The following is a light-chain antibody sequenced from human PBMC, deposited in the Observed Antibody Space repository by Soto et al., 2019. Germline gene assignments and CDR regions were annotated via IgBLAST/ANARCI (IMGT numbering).Light chain of an antibody. CDR1: QSVSSSY. V-gene: IGKV3D-20*02. CDR2: GAS. J-gene: IGKJ4*01. CDR3: QQRSNWLLT. Sequence: IGLTQSPGTLSLSQGERATLSCRASQSVSSSYLAWYQQKPGQAPRLLIYGASSRATGIPDRFSGSGSGTDFTLTISRLEPEDFAVYYCQQRSNWLLTFGGGTIVDIK.